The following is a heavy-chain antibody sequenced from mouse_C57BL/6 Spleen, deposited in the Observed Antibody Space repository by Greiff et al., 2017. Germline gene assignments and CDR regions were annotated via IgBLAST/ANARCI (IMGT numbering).Heavy chain of an antibody. Sequence: VQLQQSGAELVRPGASVTLSCKASGYTFTDYDMHWVKQTPVHGLEWIGAIDPETGGTAYNQKFKGKAILTADKSSSTAYMELRSLTSEDSAVYYCTRGRTTVVPFDVWGTGTTVTVSS. V-gene: IGHV1-15*01. J-gene: IGHJ1*03. CDR1: GYTFTDYD. CDR2: IDPETGGT. CDR3: TRGRTTVVPFDV. D-gene: IGHD1-1*01.